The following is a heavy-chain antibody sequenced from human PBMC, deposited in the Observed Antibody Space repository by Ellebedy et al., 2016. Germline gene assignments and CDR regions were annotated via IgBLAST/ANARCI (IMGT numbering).Heavy chain of an antibody. CDR2: ISSSGSTI. J-gene: IGHJ4*02. V-gene: IGHV3-11*01. D-gene: IGHD3-10*01. CDR3: ARVGLWLGESYFGY. Sequence: GESLKISCAASGFTFSDYYMSWIRQAPGKGLEWVSYISSSGSTIYYADSVKGRFTISRDNAKNSLYLQMNSLRAEDTAVYYCARVGLWLGESYFGYWGQGTLVTVSS. CDR1: GFTFSDYY.